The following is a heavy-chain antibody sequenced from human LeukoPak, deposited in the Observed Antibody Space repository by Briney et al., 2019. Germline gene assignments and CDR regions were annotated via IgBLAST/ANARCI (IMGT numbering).Heavy chain of an antibody. D-gene: IGHD6-19*01. CDR3: AKDSSGWYHWFDP. CDR2: IYSGGNT. V-gene: IGHV3-53*01. Sequence: GGSLRLSCAASGFTVSNYYMSWVRQAPGKGLEWVSVIYSGGNTYYADSVQGRFTISRDNSKNTLYLQMNSLRAEDTAVYYCAKDSSGWYHWFDPWGQGTLVTVSS. J-gene: IGHJ5*02. CDR1: GFTVSNYY.